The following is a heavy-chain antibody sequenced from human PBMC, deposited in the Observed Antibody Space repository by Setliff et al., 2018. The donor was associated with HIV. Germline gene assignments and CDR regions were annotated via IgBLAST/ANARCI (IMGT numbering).Heavy chain of an antibody. Sequence: ASVKVSCKASGYTFTSYDINWVRQATGQGLEWMGWMNPNSANTGYAEKFQGRLTMTRNTSISTAYMELSSLRSEDTAVYYCARNQRYSSGWKRGPVRFDPWGQGTLVTVSS. D-gene: IGHD6-19*01. CDR2: MNPNSANT. V-gene: IGHV1-8*02. CDR1: GYTFTSYD. CDR3: ARNQRYSSGWKRGPVRFDP. J-gene: IGHJ5*02.